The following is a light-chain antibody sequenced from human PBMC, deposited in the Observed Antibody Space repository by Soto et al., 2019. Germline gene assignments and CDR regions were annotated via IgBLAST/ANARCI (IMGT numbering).Light chain of an antibody. Sequence: QSVLTQPASVSGSPGQSITISCTGTSSDVGGYNYVSWYQQYPGKAPKLMIYDVTVRPSGVSNRFSGSKSGNTASLTISGFQAEDEADYYCSSYTTITTRVFGAGTKVTVL. CDR1: SSDVGGYNY. CDR2: DVT. V-gene: IGLV2-14*01. CDR3: SSYTTITTRV. J-gene: IGLJ1*01.